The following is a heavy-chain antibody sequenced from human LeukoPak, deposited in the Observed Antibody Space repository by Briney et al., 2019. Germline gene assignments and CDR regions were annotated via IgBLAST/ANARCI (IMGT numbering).Heavy chain of an antibody. CDR1: GFTFSNYG. D-gene: IGHD4-17*01. CDR2: ISGGSDST. J-gene: IGHJ4*02. V-gene: IGHV3-23*01. Sequence: GGSLRLSCAAAGFTFSNYGMSWVRQAPGKGPEWVSAISGGSDSTFYADSVKGRFAISRDNSKNTLYMQMNSLRVEDTAVYYCTKVRVATKLTTELDYWGQGTLVTVSS. CDR3: TKVRVATKLTTELDY.